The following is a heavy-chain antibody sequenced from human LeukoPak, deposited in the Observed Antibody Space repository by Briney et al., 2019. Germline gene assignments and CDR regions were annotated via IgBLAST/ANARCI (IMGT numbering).Heavy chain of an antibody. V-gene: IGHV4-4*09. CDR3: ARHSVVPTAFDY. CDR1: GGSISSYY. Sequence: SETLSLTCTVSGGSISSYYWSWIRQPPGKGLEWIGYIYTSGSTNYNPSLESGVTISVDPSKNQFSLRLSSVTAADTAVYYCARHSVVPTAFDYWGQGTLVTVSS. D-gene: IGHD2-2*01. CDR2: IYTSGST. J-gene: IGHJ4*02.